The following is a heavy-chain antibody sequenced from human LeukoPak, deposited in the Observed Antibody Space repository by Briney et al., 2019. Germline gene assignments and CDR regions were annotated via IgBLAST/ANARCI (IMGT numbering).Heavy chain of an antibody. CDR1: GFTVSSNY. CDR2: IYSGGST. D-gene: IGHD4-17*01. CDR3: ARRSSDYPHYFDY. V-gene: IGHV3-66*04. J-gene: IGHJ4*02. Sequence: PGGSLRLSCAASGFTVSSNYMSWVRQAPGKGLEWVSVIYSGGSTYYADSVQGRFTISRDNSKNTLYLQMNSLRAEDTAVYYCARRSSDYPHYFDYWGQGALVTASS.